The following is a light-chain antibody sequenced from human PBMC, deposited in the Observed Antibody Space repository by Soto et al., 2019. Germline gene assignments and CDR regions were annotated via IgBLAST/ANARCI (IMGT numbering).Light chain of an antibody. CDR1: SSDVVGYNY. CDR3: SSYTSSSTLDV. CDR2: EVT. Sequence: QSALTQPASVSGSPGQSITISCTGTSSDVVGYNYVSWYQQHPGKAPKLMIYEVTNRPSGVSNRVSGSKSGNTASLTISGLQAEDEADYYCSSYTSSSTLDVFGTGTKLTVL. V-gene: IGLV2-14*01. J-gene: IGLJ1*01.